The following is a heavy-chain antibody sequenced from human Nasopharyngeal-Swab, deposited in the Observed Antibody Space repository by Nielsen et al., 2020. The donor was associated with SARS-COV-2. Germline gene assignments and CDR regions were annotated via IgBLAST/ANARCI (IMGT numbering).Heavy chain of an antibody. Sequence: SVKVSCKASGGTFSSYAISWVRQAPGQGLEWMGGIIPIFGTANYAQKFQGRVTITADESTSTAYMELSSLRSEDTAVYYCARDSAPLGPIAAAGSNWFDPWGQGTLVTVSS. J-gene: IGHJ5*02. CDR3: ARDSAPLGPIAAAGSNWFDP. CDR2: IIPIFGTA. V-gene: IGHV1-69*13. D-gene: IGHD6-13*01. CDR1: GGTFSSYA.